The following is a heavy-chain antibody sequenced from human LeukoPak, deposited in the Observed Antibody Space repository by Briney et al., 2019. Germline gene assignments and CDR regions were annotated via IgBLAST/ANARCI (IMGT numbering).Heavy chain of an antibody. D-gene: IGHD2-21*02. CDR1: GGTFSSYA. Sequence: SVKVSCKASGGTFSSYAISWVRQAPGQGLEWMGRIIPVFGTANYAQKFQGRVTITADKSTSTAYMELSSLRSEDTAVYYCASRGDWAFDIWGQGTMVTVSS. J-gene: IGHJ3*02. V-gene: IGHV1-69*06. CDR3: ASRGDWAFDI. CDR2: IIPVFGTA.